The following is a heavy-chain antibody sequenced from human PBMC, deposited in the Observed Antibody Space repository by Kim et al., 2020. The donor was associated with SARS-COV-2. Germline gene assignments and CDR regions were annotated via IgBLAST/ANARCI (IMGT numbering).Heavy chain of an antibody. CDR3: ARGGAYFYGSDNYFKKRGRFDY. J-gene: IGHJ4*02. CDR1: GDSLRDYY. V-gene: IGHV4-34*01. CDR2: IDPAGGT. Sequence: SETLSLTCTVYGDSLRDYYWNWIRQSPGKGLEWIGVIDPAGGTNYNPSLKSRVSMSLDKSNSNLSLRLNSVTFADTAVYFCARGGAYFYGSDNYFKKRGRFDYWGQGTLVAVSS. D-gene: IGHD3-10*01.